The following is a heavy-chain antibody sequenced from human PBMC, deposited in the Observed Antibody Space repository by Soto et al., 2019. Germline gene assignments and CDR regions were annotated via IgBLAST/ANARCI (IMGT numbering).Heavy chain of an antibody. D-gene: IGHD6-13*01. CDR1: GYTFTSYY. CDR2: INPSGGST. V-gene: IGHV1-46*01. J-gene: IGHJ6*02. Sequence: ASVKVSCKASGYTFTSYYMHWVRQAPGQGLEWMGIINPSGGSTSYAQKFQGRVTMTRDTSTSTVYMELSSLRSEDTAVYYCARFLSPAAGTGYYYYGMDVWGQGTTVTVSS. CDR3: ARFLSPAAGTGYYYYGMDV.